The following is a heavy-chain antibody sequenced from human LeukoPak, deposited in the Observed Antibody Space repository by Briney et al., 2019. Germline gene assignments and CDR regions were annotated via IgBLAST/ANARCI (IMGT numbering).Heavy chain of an antibody. J-gene: IGHJ4*02. CDR2: IHYSGST. D-gene: IGHD6-13*01. V-gene: IGHV4-59*01. Sequence: SETLSLTCTVSGGSIGSYYWNWIRQPPGKGLEWIGYIHYSGSTNHNASLKSRVTISVDTSKNQFSLKLSSVTAADTAVYYCARVSEQQLGLFEYWGQGTLVTVSS. CDR3: ARVSEQQLGLFEY. CDR1: GGSIGSYY.